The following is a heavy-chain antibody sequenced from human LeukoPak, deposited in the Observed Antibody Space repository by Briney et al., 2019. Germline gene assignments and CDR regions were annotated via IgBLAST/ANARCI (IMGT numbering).Heavy chain of an antibody. V-gene: IGHV3-23*01. J-gene: IGHJ3*02. CDR2: ISGSGGST. CDR3: AKGMFGPAGAFDI. CDR1: GFTFSIYA. Sequence: GGSLSLFCAASGFTFSIYAMSWVRQAPGEGLGLVLAISGSGGSTYYADSVKGRFTTFRDDSKNTLYLQMNSLRAEDTAVYHCAKGMFGPAGAFDIWGQGTMVTVSS. D-gene: IGHD3-10*02.